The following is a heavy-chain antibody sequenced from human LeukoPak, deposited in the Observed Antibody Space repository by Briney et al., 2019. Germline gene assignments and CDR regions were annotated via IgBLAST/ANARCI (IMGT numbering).Heavy chain of an antibody. Sequence: ASVKVSCKVSGYTLTELSMHWVRQAPGQGLEWMGWVNPNSGGTSYAQKFQGRVSMTRDTSISTVYMELSGLRSDDTAIYYCARDRVFGVVFGRFDPWGQGTLVTVST. J-gene: IGHJ5*02. CDR3: ARDRVFGVVFGRFDP. D-gene: IGHD3-3*01. CDR2: VNPNSGGT. CDR1: GYTLTELS. V-gene: IGHV1-2*02.